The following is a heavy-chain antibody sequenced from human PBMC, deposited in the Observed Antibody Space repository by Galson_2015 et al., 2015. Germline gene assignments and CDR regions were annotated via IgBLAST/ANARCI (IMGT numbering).Heavy chain of an antibody. CDR3: ARETYYDFWSGYYTYYYYYGMDV. Sequence: SLRLSCAASGFTFSSYGMHWVRQAPGKGLEWVAVIWYDGSNKYYADSVKGRFTISRDNSKNTLYLQMNSLRAEDTAVYYCARETYYDFWSGYYTYYYYYGMDVWGQGTTVTVSS. CDR1: GFTFSSYG. D-gene: IGHD3-3*01. J-gene: IGHJ6*02. V-gene: IGHV3-33*08. CDR2: IWYDGSNK.